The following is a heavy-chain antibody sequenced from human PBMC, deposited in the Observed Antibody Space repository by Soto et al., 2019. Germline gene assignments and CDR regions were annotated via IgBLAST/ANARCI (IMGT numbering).Heavy chain of an antibody. J-gene: IGHJ4*02. CDR3: AREGPFDY. CDR1: GLTFSSYA. CDR2: ISYDGSNK. V-gene: IGHV3-30-3*01. Sequence: QVQLVESGGGVVQPGRSLRLSCAASGLTFSSYAMHWVRQAPGKGLEWVAVISYDGSNKYYADSVKGRFTISRDNSKNTLYLQMNSLRAEDAAVYYCAREGPFDYWGQGTLVTVSS.